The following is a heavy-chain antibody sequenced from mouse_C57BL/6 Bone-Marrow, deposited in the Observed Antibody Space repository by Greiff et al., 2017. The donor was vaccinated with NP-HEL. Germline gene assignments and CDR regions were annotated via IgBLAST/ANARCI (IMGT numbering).Heavy chain of an antibody. V-gene: IGHV3-6*01. CDR3: ARGPYSYWYFDV. D-gene: IGHD2-12*01. CDR2: ISYDGSN. J-gene: IGHJ1*03. CDR1: GYSITSGYY. Sequence: DVQLQESGPGLVKPSQSLSLTCSVTGYSITSGYYWNWIRQFPGNKLEWMGYISYDGSNNYNPSLKNRISITRDTSKNQFFLKLNSVTTEDTATYYCARGPYSYWYFDVWGTGTTVTVSS.